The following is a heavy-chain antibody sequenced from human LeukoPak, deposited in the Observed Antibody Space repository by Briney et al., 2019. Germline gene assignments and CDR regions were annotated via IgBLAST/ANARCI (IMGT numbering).Heavy chain of an antibody. CDR3: ARDSGGRFFDY. D-gene: IGHD3-16*01. CDR1: GFTFSSYS. J-gene: IGHJ4*02. CDR2: ISSSSSYI. V-gene: IGHV3-21*01. Sequence: KSGGSLRLSCAASGFTFSSYSMNWVHQAPGKGLEWVSSISSSSSYIYYADSVKGRFTISRDNAKNSLYLQMNSLRAEDTAVYYCARDSGGRFFDYWGQGTLVTVSS.